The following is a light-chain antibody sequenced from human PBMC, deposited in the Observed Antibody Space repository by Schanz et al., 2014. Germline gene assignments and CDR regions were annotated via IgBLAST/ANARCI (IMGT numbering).Light chain of an antibody. V-gene: IGKV1-5*01. J-gene: IGKJ1*01. CDR3: QQYHTYPWT. Sequence: DIRMTQSPSTLSASVGDRVTITCRASQTISSWLAWSQHRPGKAPKLLIFDASDRHNGVPSRFSASGYGTEFTLTISSLQPDDFATYYCQQYHTYPWTFGQGTKVEIK. CDR1: QTISSW. CDR2: DAS.